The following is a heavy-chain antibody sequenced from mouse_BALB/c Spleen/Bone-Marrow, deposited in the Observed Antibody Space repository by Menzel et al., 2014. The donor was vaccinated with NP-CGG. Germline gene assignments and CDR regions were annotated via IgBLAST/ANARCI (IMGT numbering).Heavy chain of an antibody. CDR2: FDPYNGGT. Sequence: VQQQQSGPELVKPGTSVKVSCKASGYAFTSYNIYWVKPSHGKSLEWIGYFDPYNGGTDYNQKFKGKATLTVDKSSSTAYMHLNSLTSEDSAVYYCARSGYGDYWGQGTTLTVSS. CDR3: ARSGYGDY. D-gene: IGHD2-14*01. J-gene: IGHJ2*01. V-gene: IGHV1S135*01. CDR1: GYAFTSYN.